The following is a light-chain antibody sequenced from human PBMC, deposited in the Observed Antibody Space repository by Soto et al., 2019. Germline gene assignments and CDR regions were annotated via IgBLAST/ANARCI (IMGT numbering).Light chain of an antibody. CDR3: QQFNGYPLT. CDR2: AAS. J-gene: IGKJ5*01. CDR1: HGISKY. V-gene: IGKV1-27*01. Sequence: DIQMTQSPSSLSASVGDRVTVTCRASHGISKYLAWYQQKPGQAPKLLIYAASTLQTGVPSRFSGSGSGTDFTLTISSLQPEDFAPYYCQQFNGYPLTFGQGTQLEIK.